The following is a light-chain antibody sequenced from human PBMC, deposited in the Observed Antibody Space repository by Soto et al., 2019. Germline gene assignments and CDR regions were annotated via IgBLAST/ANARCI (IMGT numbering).Light chain of an antibody. CDR1: QSLVHTDGNTY. Sequence: DFVISQSPLSLPVTLGQPASISWTSSQSLVHTDGNTYLGWFQQRPGQSPRRVIYKVSDWDSGVPDRFSGSGSGTYFTLKISRVEAEDVGVYYCMQATQWPWPFGQGTKVDI. J-gene: IGKJ1*01. CDR3: MQATQWPWP. CDR2: KVS. V-gene: IGKV2-30*02.